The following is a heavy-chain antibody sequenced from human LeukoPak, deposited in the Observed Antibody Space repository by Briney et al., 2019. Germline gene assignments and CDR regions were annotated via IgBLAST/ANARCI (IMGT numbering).Heavy chain of an antibody. D-gene: IGHD2-15*01. V-gene: IGHV3-7*01. CDR2: IKQDGSEK. Sequence: GGSLRLSCAASEFTFITYWMSWVRQAPGKGLEWVANIKQDGSEKYYVDSVKGRFTISRDNAKNSLYLQMNSLRAEDTAVYYCARAGRKSRGVDIVRKKETGYYYYMDVWGKGTTVTISS. J-gene: IGHJ6*03. CDR3: ARAGRKSRGVDIVRKKETGYYYYMDV. CDR1: EFTFITYW.